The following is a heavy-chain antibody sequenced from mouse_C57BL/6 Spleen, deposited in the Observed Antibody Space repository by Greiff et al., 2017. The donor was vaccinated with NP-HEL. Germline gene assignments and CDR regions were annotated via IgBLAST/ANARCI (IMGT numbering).Heavy chain of an antibody. CDR3: AREDYDYDPAWFAY. CDR2: INPNNGGT. CDR1: GYTFTDYY. D-gene: IGHD2-4*01. J-gene: IGHJ3*01. V-gene: IGHV1-26*01. Sequence: EVQLQQSGPELVKPGASVKISCKASGYTFTDYYMNWVKQSHGKSLEWIGDINPNNGGTSYNQKFKGKATLTVDKSSSTAYMELRSLTSEDSADYYCAREDYDYDPAWFAYWGQGTLVTVSA.